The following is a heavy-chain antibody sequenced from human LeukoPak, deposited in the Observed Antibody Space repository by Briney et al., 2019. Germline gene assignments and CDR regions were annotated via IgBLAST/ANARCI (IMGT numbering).Heavy chain of an antibody. V-gene: IGHV4-61*02. CDR2: VYTGGTT. J-gene: IGHJ4*02. Sequence: SQTLSLTCTVSSASISSGSLYWNWIRPPAGKGLVWIGRVYTGGTTNYNPSLESRVTISVDSSRNHFSLKLSSVTAADTAVYYCARGLAPTGGYYAGGYYYFDSWGQGTLVTVSS. CDR3: ARGLAPTGGYYAGGYYYFDS. D-gene: IGHD3-22*01. CDR1: SASISSGSLY.